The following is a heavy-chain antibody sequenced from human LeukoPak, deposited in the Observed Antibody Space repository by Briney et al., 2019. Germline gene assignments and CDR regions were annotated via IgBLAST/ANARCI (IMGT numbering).Heavy chain of an antibody. J-gene: IGHJ6*03. V-gene: IGHV3-23*01. Sequence: GGSLRLSCAASGFNFSSYAMSWVRQAPGKGLEWVSAISGSGGSTYYADSVKGRFTISRDNSKSTLYLQMNSLRAEDTAVYYCAKSPAAHAYYYYYYMDVWGKGTTVTVSS. CDR2: ISGSGGST. CDR1: GFNFSSYA. CDR3: AKSPAAHAYYYYYYMDV. D-gene: IGHD2-2*01.